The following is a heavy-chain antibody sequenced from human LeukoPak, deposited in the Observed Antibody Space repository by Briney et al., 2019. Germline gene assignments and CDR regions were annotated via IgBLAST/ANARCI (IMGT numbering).Heavy chain of an antibody. J-gene: IGHJ5*02. V-gene: IGHV1-2*02. Sequence: ASVKVSCKASGYTFTGYYMHWVRQAPGQGLEWMGWINPNSGGTNYAQKFQGRVTMTRDTSIRTAYMELSRLRSDDTAVYYCAREWAAAGATNWFDPWGQGTLVTVSS. D-gene: IGHD6-13*01. CDR2: INPNSGGT. CDR3: AREWAAAGATNWFDP. CDR1: GYTFTGYY.